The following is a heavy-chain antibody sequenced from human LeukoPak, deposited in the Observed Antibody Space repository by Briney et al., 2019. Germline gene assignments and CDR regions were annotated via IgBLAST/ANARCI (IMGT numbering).Heavy chain of an antibody. CDR3: ARDFAPIAARPNFDY. J-gene: IGHJ4*02. D-gene: IGHD6-6*01. Sequence: ASVKVSCKASGYTFTSYGISWVRQAPGQGLEWMGWISAYNGNTNYAQKLQGRVTMTTDTSTGTAYMELRSLRSDDTAVYYCARDFAPIAARPNFDYWGQGTLVTVSS. CDR2: ISAYNGNT. CDR1: GYTFTSYG. V-gene: IGHV1-18*01.